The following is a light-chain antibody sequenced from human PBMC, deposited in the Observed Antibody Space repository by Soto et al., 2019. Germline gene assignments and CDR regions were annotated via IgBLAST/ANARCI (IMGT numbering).Light chain of an antibody. CDR1: SSDIGGYNY. CDR3: SSYTSSTTHV. Sequence: QSALTQPASVSGSPEQSISISCTGTSSDIGGYNYVSWYQQHPGQAPKLMIFEVNNRPSGVSNRFSGSKSDNTASLTISGLQAEDEADYYCSSYTSSTTHVFGGGTKVTVL. V-gene: IGLV2-14*01. J-gene: IGLJ3*02. CDR2: EVN.